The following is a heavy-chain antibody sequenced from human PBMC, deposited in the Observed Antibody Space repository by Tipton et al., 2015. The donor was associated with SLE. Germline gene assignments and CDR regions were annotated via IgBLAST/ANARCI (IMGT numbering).Heavy chain of an antibody. CDR3: ARDVYGSGRVDP. V-gene: IGHV3-21*03. CDR1: GFTFSSYS. J-gene: IGHJ5*02. D-gene: IGHD3-10*01. CDR2: ISSSSSYI. Sequence: SLRLSCAASGFTFSSYSMNWVRQAPGKGLEWVSSISSSSSYIYYAHSVKGRFTISRDNAKNSLYLQMNSLRAEDTAVYYCARDVYGSGRVDPWGQGTLVSVSS.